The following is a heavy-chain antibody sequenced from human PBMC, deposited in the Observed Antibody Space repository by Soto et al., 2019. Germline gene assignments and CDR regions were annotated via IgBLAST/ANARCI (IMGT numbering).Heavy chain of an antibody. J-gene: IGHJ2*01. CDR2: IYYRGYT. D-gene: IGHD3-10*01. Sequence: QVQLQESGPGLVKPSQTLSLTCTVSGGSISSGDRYWSWIRQHPGKGLEWIGYIYYRGYTYYNASLKSRLTISVDTSKDQFSLNLSSVTAADTALYYCARGIRYGSWSYDWYFDLWGRGTLVTVSS. CDR3: ARGIRYGSWSYDWYFDL. CDR1: GGSISSGDRY. V-gene: IGHV4-31*03.